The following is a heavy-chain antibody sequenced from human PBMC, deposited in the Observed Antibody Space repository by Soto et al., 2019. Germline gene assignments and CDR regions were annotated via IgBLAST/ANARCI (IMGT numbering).Heavy chain of an antibody. V-gene: IGHV4-30-2*01. J-gene: IGHJ3*02. D-gene: IGHD3-16*02. Sequence: SETLSLTCAVSGGSISSGGYSWSWIRQPPGKGLEWIGYIYHSGSTYYNPSLKSRVTISVDKSKNQFSLKLSSVTAADTAVYYCARVMITFGGVIVTSMGAFDIWGQGTMVT. CDR3: ARVMITFGGVIVTSMGAFDI. CDR1: GGSISSGGYS. CDR2: IYHSGST.